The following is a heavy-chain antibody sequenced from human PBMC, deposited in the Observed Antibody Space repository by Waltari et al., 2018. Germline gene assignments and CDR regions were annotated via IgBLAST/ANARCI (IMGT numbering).Heavy chain of an antibody. V-gene: IGHV4-4*02. CDR1: GDSMSTSDY. Sequence: QLQLQESGPGLVKPSGTLSLICAVSGDSMSTSDYWSWVRQPPGKGLEWIGQVRGDGKTNYNPSFASRVTMSLDTSTYHFALKLTSATAADTALYYCARDRGRGLYLDTGGQGTLVTVSP. CDR2: VRGDGKT. CDR3: ARDRGRGLYLDT. J-gene: IGHJ4*02. D-gene: IGHD1-1*01.